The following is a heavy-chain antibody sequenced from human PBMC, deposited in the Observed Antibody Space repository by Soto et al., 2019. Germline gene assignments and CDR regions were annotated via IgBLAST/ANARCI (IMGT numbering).Heavy chain of an antibody. Sequence: EVQLLESGGGIVQPGGSLRVSCVASGFTFRNFVMSWVRQAPGKGLEWVSAIRGTGGETFYADSVRGRFTISRDNSKNTLYLHMNSLRDEDTALYFCAQCRGWGVVSPSHDYWGQGTLVTVSS. CDR3: AQCRGWGVVSPSHDY. CDR1: GFTFRNFV. V-gene: IGHV3-23*01. J-gene: IGHJ4*02. D-gene: IGHD2-21*01. CDR2: IRGTGGET.